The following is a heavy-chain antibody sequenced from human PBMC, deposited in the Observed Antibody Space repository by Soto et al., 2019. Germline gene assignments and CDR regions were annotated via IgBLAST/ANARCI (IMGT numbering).Heavy chain of an antibody. V-gene: IGHV1-69*04. D-gene: IGHD5-12*01. CDR1: GGTFSSYT. CDR3: ARDWYRYSGYDPN. Sequence: KVSCKASGGTFSSYTISWVRQAPAQGLEWMGRIIPILGIANYAQKFQGRVTITADKTTSTAYMELSSLRSEDTAVYYCARDWYRYSGYDPNWGQGTLVTVS. CDR2: IIPILGIA. J-gene: IGHJ4*02.